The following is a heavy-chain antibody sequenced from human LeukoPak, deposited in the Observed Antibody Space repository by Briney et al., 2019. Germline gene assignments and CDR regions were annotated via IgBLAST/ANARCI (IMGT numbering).Heavy chain of an antibody. D-gene: IGHD3-22*01. CDR2: IRSKANTYAT. Sequence: SGGSLRLSCAASGVTFSGSAMLWVRQASGKGLEWVGRIRSKANTYATAYAAPVKGRFIISRDDSKNTAYLQMNSLKTEDTAVYYCTRHNYYEDGFDYWGQGTLVTVSS. CDR1: GVTFSGSA. V-gene: IGHV3-73*01. CDR3: TRHNYYEDGFDY. J-gene: IGHJ4*02.